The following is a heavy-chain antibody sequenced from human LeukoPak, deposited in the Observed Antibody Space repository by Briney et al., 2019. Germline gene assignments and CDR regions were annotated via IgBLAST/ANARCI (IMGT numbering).Heavy chain of an antibody. CDR3: ARGGGGIVGATTGDDY. CDR2: IDTNTGNP. D-gene: IGHD1-26*01. Sequence: ASVKVSCKASGYTFTNHTLNWVRQAPGQGLEWMGWIDTNTGNPTYAQGFIGRFVFSLDTSVTTAYLQISSLKAEDTAVYYCARGGGGIVGATTGDDYWGQGTLVTVSS. V-gene: IGHV7-4-1*02. CDR1: GYTFTNHT. J-gene: IGHJ4*02.